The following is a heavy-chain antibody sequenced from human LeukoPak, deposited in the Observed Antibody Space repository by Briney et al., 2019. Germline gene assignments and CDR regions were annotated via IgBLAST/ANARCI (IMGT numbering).Heavy chain of an antibody. D-gene: IGHD6-19*01. CDR3: ARDRPGWYFPLSY. V-gene: IGHV1-2*02. J-gene: IGHJ4*02. CDR2: INPNSGGT. CDR1: GYTFTGYY. Sequence: ASVKVSCKASGYTFTGYYMHWVRQAPGQGLEWMGWINPNSGGTNYAQKFQGRVTMTRDTSISTAYMELSRLRSDDTAVYYWARDRPGWYFPLSYWGQGTLVTVSS.